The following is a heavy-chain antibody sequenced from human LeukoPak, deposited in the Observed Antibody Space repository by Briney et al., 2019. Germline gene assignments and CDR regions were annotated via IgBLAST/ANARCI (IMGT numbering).Heavy chain of an antibody. CDR1: GGSISSSSYY. J-gene: IGHJ4*02. D-gene: IGHD3-3*01. V-gene: IGHV4-39*01. CDR2: IYYSGST. CDR3: ASLDNDFWSGYYTSKILDC. Sequence: SETLSLTCTVSGGSISSSSYYWGWIRQPPGKGLEWIGSIYYSGSTYYNPSLKSRVTISVDTSKNQFSLKLSSVTAADTAVYYCASLDNDFWSGYYTSKILDCWGQGTLVTVSS.